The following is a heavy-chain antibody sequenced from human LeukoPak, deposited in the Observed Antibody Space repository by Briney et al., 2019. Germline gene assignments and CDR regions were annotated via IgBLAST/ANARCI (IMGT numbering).Heavy chain of an antibody. D-gene: IGHD4-23*01. CDR1: GGTFSSYA. Sequence: SVKVSCKASGGTFSSYAISWVRQAPGQGLEWMGRIIPILGIANYAQKFQGRVTITADKSTSTAYMELSSLRAEDTAVYYCAMDYGGNSNFDYWGQGTLVTVSS. V-gene: IGHV1-69*04. CDR3: AMDYGGNSNFDY. CDR2: IIPILGIA. J-gene: IGHJ4*02.